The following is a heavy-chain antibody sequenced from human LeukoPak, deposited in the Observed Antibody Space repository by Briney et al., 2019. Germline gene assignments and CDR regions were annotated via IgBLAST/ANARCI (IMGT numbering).Heavy chain of an antibody. J-gene: IGHJ4*02. CDR3: ARAEHPGYSGYDYDY. V-gene: IGHV1-69*01. D-gene: IGHD5-12*01. CDR2: IIPIFGTA. Sequence: SVKVSCKASGGTFSSYAISWVRQAPGQGLEWMGGIIPIFGTANYAQKFQGRVTITADESTSTAYMELSSLRSEDTAVYYCARAEHPGYSGYDYDYWGQGTLVTVSS. CDR1: GGTFSSYA.